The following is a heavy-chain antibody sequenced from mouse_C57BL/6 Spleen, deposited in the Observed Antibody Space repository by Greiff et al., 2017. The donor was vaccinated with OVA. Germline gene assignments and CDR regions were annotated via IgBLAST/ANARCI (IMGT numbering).Heavy chain of an antibody. Sequence: QVHVKQPGAELVRPGSSVKLSCKASGYTFTSYWMHWVKQRPIQGLEWIGNIDPSDSETHYNQKFKDKATLTVDKSSSTAYMQLSSLTSEDSAVYYCARGSHYYGSSPYYAMDYWGQGTSVTVSS. CDR3: ARGSHYYGSSPYYAMDY. CDR1: GYTFTSYW. D-gene: IGHD1-1*01. J-gene: IGHJ4*01. CDR2: IDPSDSET. V-gene: IGHV1-52*01.